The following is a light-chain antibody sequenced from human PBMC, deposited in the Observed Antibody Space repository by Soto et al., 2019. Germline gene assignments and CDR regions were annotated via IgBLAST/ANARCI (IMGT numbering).Light chain of an antibody. V-gene: IGKV3-20*01. Sequence: IVMTQSHAPLSVSPGERATPSRRAIQSVSSNLAWYQQKPGQAPSLLIYGASSRATGIPDRFSGSGSGTDFTLTISRLEPEDFAVYYCQQYGSSPPSWTFAQGTKVAIK. CDR1: QSVSSN. CDR2: GAS. J-gene: IGKJ1*01. CDR3: QQYGSSPPSWT.